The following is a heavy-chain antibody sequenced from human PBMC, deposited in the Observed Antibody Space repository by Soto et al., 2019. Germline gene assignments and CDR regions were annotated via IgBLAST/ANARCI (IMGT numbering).Heavy chain of an antibody. Sequence: QVQLVESGGGLVKPGGSLRLSCAASGFTFSDYYMSWIRQAPGKGLEWVSYISSSGSTIYYADSVKGRFTISRDNAKNALYLQMSSLRAEDTAVYYCARDAGRYSSSASGTFDIWGQGTMVTVSS. J-gene: IGHJ3*02. V-gene: IGHV3-11*01. CDR2: ISSSGSTI. CDR1: GFTFSDYY. D-gene: IGHD6-6*01. CDR3: ARDAGRYSSSASGTFDI.